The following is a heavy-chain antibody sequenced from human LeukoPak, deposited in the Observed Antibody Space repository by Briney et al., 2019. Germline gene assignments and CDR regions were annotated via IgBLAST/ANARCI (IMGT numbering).Heavy chain of an antibody. D-gene: IGHD3-10*01. Sequence: VASVKVSCKASGYTFTNYYIHWVRQAPGQGLEWMGMINPSGGRTTYAKKFQGRVTMTRDTSTNTVYTELSSLRSDDTAVYYCARDYYGGHNLYNFDLWGQGTRVTVSS. CDR3: ARDYYGGHNLYNFDL. CDR1: GYTFTNYY. J-gene: IGHJ4*02. V-gene: IGHV1-46*01. CDR2: INPSGGRT.